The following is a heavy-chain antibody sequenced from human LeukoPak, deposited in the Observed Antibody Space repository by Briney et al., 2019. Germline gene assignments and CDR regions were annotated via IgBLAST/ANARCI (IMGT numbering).Heavy chain of an antibody. D-gene: IGHD3-10*01. Sequence: GGSLRLSCAASGFTFSNAWMSWVRQAPGKGLEWVGRIKSKTDGGTTDYAAPVKGRFTISRDDSKNTLYLQMNSLKTEDTAVYYCTTDSAMVRGPWSWFDPWGQGTLVTVSS. CDR2: IKSKTDGGTT. V-gene: IGHV3-15*01. J-gene: IGHJ5*02. CDR1: GFTFSNAW. CDR3: TTDSAMVRGPWSWFDP.